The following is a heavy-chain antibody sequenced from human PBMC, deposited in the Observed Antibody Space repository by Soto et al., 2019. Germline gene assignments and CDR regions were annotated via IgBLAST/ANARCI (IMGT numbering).Heavy chain of an antibody. D-gene: IGHD3-16*01. CDR2: ISGSGGST. J-gene: IGHJ4*02. CDR1: GFTFSSYA. CDR3: AKDGYYDYIWGSYGAPNY. Sequence: PGGSLRLSCAASGFTFSSYAMSWVRQAPGKGLEWVSAISGSGGSTYYADSVKGRFTISRDNSKNTLYLQMNSLRAEDTAVYYCAKDGYYDYIWGSYGAPNYWGQGTLVTVSS. V-gene: IGHV3-23*01.